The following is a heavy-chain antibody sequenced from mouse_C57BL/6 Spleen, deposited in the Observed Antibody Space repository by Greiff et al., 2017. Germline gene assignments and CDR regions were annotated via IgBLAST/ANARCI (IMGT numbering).Heavy chain of an antibody. CDR3: ARYGLDSSGYFDY. V-gene: IGHV3-8*01. D-gene: IGHD3-2*02. CDR1: GYSITSDY. Sequence: DVHLVESGPGLAKPSQTLSLTCSVTGYSITSDYWNWIRKFPGNKLEYMGYISYSGSTYYNPSLKSRISITRDTSKNQYYLQLNSVTTEDTATYXCARYGLDSSGYFDYWGQGTTLTVSS. J-gene: IGHJ2*01. CDR2: ISYSGST.